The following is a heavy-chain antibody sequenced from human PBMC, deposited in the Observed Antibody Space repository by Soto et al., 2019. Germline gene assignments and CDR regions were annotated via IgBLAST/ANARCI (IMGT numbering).Heavy chain of an antibody. CDR1: GGSVSSGSYY. CDR2: FYYSGST. D-gene: IGHD2-2*02. V-gene: IGHV4-61*01. CDR3: AREGYCSSTSCYRGGDY. J-gene: IGHJ4*02. Sequence: QVQLQESGPGLVKPSETLSLTCTVSGGSVSSGSYYWNWIRQPPGKGLEWIGYFYYSGSTNYNPSLKSRVTISIDPSKNQFSLKLSSVTAADTAVYYCAREGYCSSTSCYRGGDYWGQGTLVTVSS.